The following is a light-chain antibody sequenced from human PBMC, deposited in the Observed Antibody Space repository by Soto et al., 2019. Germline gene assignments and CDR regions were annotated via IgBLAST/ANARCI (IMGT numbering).Light chain of an antibody. CDR3: QQYGSSVT. J-gene: IGKJ1*01. Sequence: EIVFAQSPGALSLSPGGRATPSFRASQSIRSHYLAWYQQKPGQAPRLLISGAHNRAPGIPDRFSGSESGTDFTLRISRLEPEDFAVYYCQQYGSSVTVGQGTKVDIK. CDR1: QSIRSHY. CDR2: GAH. V-gene: IGKV3-20*01.